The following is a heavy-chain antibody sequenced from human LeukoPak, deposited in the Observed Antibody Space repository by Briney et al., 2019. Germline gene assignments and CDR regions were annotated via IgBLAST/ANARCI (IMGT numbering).Heavy chain of an antibody. D-gene: IGHD5-18*01. CDR1: GGSMSSNY. CDR3: ARFHVHGYNSGLDL. J-gene: IGHJ2*01. CDR2: MHTSGNT. Sequence: SETLSLTCTVSGGSMSSNYWSWIRQPAGEGLEWIGRMHTSGNTNYNPSLKSRVTMSLDTSKNQVSLKLSSVTAADTAVNYCARFHVHGYNSGLDLWGRGTLVTVSS. V-gene: IGHV4-4*07.